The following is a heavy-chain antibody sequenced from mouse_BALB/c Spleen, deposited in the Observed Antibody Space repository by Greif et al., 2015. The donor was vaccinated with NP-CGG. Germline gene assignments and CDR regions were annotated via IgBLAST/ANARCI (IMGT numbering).Heavy chain of an antibody. D-gene: IGHD2-1*01. J-gene: IGHJ4*01. V-gene: IGHV2-9*02. CDR2: IWAGGST. CDR3: ARDRPYGKAAMDY. Sequence: VNVVESGPGLVAPSQSLSITCTVSGFSLTSYGVHWVRQPPGKGLEWLGVIWAGGSTNYNSALMSSLSISKDNSKSQVFLKMNSLQTDDTAMYYCARDRPYGKAAMDYWGQGTSVTVSS. CDR1: GFSLTSYG.